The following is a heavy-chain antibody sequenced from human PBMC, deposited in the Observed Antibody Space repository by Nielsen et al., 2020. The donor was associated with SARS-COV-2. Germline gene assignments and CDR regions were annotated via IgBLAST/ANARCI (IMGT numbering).Heavy chain of an antibody. CDR2: ISASGHNI. J-gene: IGHJ4*02. CDR1: GFTFYSYD. Sequence: GESLKISCAGSGFTFYSYDMSWVRQAPEKGLEWVSSISASGHNIKYADSVKGRFTVSRDNSKNTLYLQMNSLRAEDTAVYYCAREGVVGATTGFDYWGQGTLVTVSS. V-gene: IGHV3-23*01. CDR3: AREGVVGATTGFDY. D-gene: IGHD1-26*01.